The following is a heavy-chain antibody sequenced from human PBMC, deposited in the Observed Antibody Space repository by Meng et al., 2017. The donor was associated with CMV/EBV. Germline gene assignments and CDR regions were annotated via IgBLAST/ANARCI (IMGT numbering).Heavy chain of an antibody. J-gene: IGHJ6*02. CDR1: GGSFSGYY. V-gene: IGHV4-34*01. CDR2: INHSGST. CDR3: ARGNSYDSSGYYYGGMDV. Sequence: SETLSLTCAVYGGSFSGYYWSWIRQPPGKGLEWIGEINHSGSTNYNPSLKSRVTISVDTSKNQFSLKLSSVTAADTAVYYCARGNSYDSSGYYYGGMDVWGQGTTVTVSS. D-gene: IGHD3-22*01.